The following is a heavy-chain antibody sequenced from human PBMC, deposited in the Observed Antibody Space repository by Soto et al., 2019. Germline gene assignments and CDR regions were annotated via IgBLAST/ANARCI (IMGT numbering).Heavy chain of an antibody. CDR2: IIPIFGTA. V-gene: IGHV1-69*12. CDR1: GGTFSSYA. CDR3: ARESRYCSGGSCYFLPGIDY. D-gene: IGHD2-15*01. J-gene: IGHJ4*02. Sequence: QVQLVQSGAEVKKPGSSVKVSCKASGGTFSSYAIRWVRQAPGQGLEWMGGIIPIFGTANYEQKFQGRVTITADESTSTAYMELSSLRSEDTAVYYCARESRYCSGGSCYFLPGIDYWGQGTLVTVSS.